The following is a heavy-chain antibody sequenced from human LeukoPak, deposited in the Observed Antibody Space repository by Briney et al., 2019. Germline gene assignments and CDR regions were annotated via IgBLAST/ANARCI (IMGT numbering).Heavy chain of an antibody. Sequence: SETLSLTCAVYGGSFSGYYWSWIRQPPGKGLEWIGEINHSGSTNYNPSLKSRVTISVDTSKNQFSLKLSSVTAADTAVYYCARERGITMVRGVIPPPYYFDYWGQGTLVTVSS. J-gene: IGHJ4*02. CDR2: INHSGST. D-gene: IGHD3-10*01. V-gene: IGHV4-34*01. CDR1: GGSFSGYY. CDR3: ARERGITMVRGVIPPPYYFDY.